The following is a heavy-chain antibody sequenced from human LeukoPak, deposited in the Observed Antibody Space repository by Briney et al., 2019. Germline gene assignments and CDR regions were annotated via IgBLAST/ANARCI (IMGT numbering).Heavy chain of an antibody. J-gene: IGHJ5*02. D-gene: IGHD3-16*01. CDR2: IYPDGST. CDR3: VRMQSLGWFDP. V-gene: IGHV4-4*07. Sequence: SETLSLTCTVSGGSISNYYWSWIRQPAGKGLEWIGRIYPDGSTNYNPSLKSRVTMSIDMSKNQFSLNLSSATAADTAVYYCVRMQSLGWFDPWGQRSLSTVSS. CDR1: GGSISNYY.